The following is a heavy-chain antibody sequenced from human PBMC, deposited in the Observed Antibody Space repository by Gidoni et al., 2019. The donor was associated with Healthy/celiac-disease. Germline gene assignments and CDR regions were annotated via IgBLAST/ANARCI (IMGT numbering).Heavy chain of an antibody. V-gene: IGHV3-74*01. J-gene: IGHJ6*03. Sequence: EVQLVESGGGLVQPGGSLRLACAASGFTFSSYWMHWVRQAPGKGLVWVSRINSDGSSTSYADSVKGRFTISRDNAKNTLYLQMNSLRAEDTAVYYCARDGSGSYHLPVLDYYYMDVWGKGTTVTVSS. CDR2: INSDGSST. D-gene: IGHD3-10*01. CDR1: GFTFSSYW. CDR3: ARDGSGSYHLPVLDYYYMDV.